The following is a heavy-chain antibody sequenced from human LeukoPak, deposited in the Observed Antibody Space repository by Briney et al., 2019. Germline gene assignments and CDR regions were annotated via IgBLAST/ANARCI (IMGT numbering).Heavy chain of an antibody. D-gene: IGHD3-22*01. Sequence: GGSLRLSCAASGFTLSDHYMDWVRQAPGKGLEWVGRTTNKAQRYTTEYPASVKGRFTISRDDSENSLYLQMNSLKTDDTAVYYCARGLNSFDIWGQGTMVTVSS. CDR2: TTNKAQRYTT. CDR1: GFTLSDHY. J-gene: IGHJ3*02. V-gene: IGHV3-72*01. CDR3: ARGLNSFDI.